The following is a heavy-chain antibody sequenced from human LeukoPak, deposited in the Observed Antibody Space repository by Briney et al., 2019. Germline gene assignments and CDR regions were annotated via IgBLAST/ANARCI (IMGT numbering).Heavy chain of an antibody. CDR2: MNPNSGNT. CDR1: GYTFTIYD. CDR3: ARAYSSSYYYYYYYMDV. J-gene: IGHJ6*03. Sequence: ASVKLSCKASGYTFTIYDINWVRQATGQGLEWMGWMNPNSGNTGYAQKFQGRVTMTRNTSISTTYMELSSLRSEDTAVYYCARAYSSSYYYYYYYMDVWGKGTTVTVSS. D-gene: IGHD6-6*01. V-gene: IGHV1-8*01.